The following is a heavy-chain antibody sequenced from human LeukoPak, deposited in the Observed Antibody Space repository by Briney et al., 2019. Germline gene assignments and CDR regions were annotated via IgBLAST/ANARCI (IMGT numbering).Heavy chain of an antibody. V-gene: IGHV3-21*01. CDR3: ARDGQTGTTVY. D-gene: IGHD1-7*01. CDR1: GFTFSSYS. Sequence: GGSLRLSCAASGFTFSSYSMNWVRQAPGKGLEWVSSISSSSSYIYYADSVRGRFTISRDNAKNSLHLQMNSLRAEDTAVYYCARDGQTGTTVYWGQGTLVTVSS. CDR2: ISSSSSYI. J-gene: IGHJ4*02.